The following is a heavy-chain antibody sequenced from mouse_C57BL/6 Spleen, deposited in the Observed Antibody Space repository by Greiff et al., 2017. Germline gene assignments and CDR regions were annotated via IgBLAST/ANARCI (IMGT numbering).Heavy chain of an antibody. V-gene: IGHV1-61*01. J-gene: IGHJ2*01. Sequence: VQLQQPGAELVRPGSSVKLSCKASGYTFTSYWMDWVKQRPGQGLEWIGNIYPSDSETHYNQKFKDKATLTVDKSSSTAYMQLSSLTSEDSAVYYWARKLRGFDYWGQGTTLTVSS. CDR1: GYTFTSYW. CDR3: ARKLRGFDY. CDR2: IYPSDSET. D-gene: IGHD1-1*01.